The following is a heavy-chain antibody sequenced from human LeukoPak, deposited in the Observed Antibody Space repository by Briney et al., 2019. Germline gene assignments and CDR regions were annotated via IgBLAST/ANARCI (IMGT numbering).Heavy chain of an antibody. CDR3: ATNDYSNYDTPPVVDY. D-gene: IGHD4-4*01. Sequence: SETLSLTCAVYGGSFSGYYWSWIRQPPGKGLEWIGEINHSGSTNYNPSLKSRVTISVDTSKNQFSLKLSSVTAADTAVYYCATNDYSNYDTPPVVDYWGQGTLVTVSS. CDR1: GGSFSGYY. J-gene: IGHJ4*02. CDR2: INHSGST. V-gene: IGHV4-34*01.